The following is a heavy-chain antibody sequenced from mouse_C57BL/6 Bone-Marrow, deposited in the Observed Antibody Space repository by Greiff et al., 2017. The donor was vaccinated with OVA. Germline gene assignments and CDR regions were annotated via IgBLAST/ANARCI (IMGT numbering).Heavy chain of an antibody. CDR2: IDPSDSYT. J-gene: IGHJ1*03. D-gene: IGHD2-4*01. V-gene: IGHV1-69*01. Sequence: VQLQQPGAELVMPGASVKLSCKASGYTFTSYWMHWVKQRPGQGLEWIGEIDPSDSYTNYNQKFKGKSTLTVDKSSSTAYMQLSSLTSEDSAVYYCAYDYDWYFDVRGTGTTVTVSS. CDR3: AYDYDWYFDV. CDR1: GYTFTSYW.